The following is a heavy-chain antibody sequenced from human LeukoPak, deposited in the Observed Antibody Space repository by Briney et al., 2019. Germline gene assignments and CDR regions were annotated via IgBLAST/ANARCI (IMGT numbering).Heavy chain of an antibody. V-gene: IGHV4-39*01. J-gene: IGHJ4*02. CDR2: IYYGGYT. D-gene: IGHD3-3*01. Sequence: WGWIRQPXXKGLEWIGSIYYGGYTYYNPSLKSRVTISVDTSKNQFSLKLSSVTAADTAIYYCQSRFLEWLLDYWGQGTLVTVSS. CDR3: QSRFLEWLLDY.